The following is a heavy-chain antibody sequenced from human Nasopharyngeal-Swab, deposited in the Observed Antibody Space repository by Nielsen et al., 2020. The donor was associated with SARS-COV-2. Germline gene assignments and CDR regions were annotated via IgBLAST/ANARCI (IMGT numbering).Heavy chain of an antibody. J-gene: IGHJ6*03. CDR2: IYYSGST. Sequence: SETLSLTCTVSGGSISSGDYYWSWIRQPPGKGLEWIGYIYYSGSTYYNPSLKSRVTISVDTSKNRFSLKLSSVTAADTAVYYCARVYYYYYYMDVWGKGTTVTVSS. CDR3: ARVYYYYYYMDV. CDR1: GGSISSGDYY. V-gene: IGHV4-30-4*01.